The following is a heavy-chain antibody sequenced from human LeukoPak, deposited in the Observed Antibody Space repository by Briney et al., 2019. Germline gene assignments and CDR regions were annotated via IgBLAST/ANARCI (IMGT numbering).Heavy chain of an antibody. CDR1: GDSFGSYS. J-gene: IGHJ6*02. Sequence: ASVKVSCKSSGDSFGSYSFSWVRQAPGQGLEWMGWISAYNGNTNYAQKLQGRVTMTTDTSTSTAYMELRSLRSDDTAVYYCARDLKLGVGRAATPTDYYYYGMDVWGQGTTVTVSS. D-gene: IGHD2-15*01. CDR3: ARDLKLGVGRAATPTDYYYYGMDV. V-gene: IGHV1-18*01. CDR2: ISAYNGNT.